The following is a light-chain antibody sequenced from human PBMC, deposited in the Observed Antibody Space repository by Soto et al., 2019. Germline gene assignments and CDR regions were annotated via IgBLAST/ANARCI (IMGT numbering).Light chain of an antibody. J-gene: IGLJ3*02. Sequence: QSVLTQPPSASGTPGQRVTISCSGSSSNIGSNSANWYQQVPGTAPKLLIYNNNHRPSGVPDRFSGSKSGTSASLAISGLQSEDEADYYCAAWDDNLNGVLFGGRTKLTVL. V-gene: IGLV1-44*01. CDR1: SSNIGSNS. CDR2: NNN. CDR3: AAWDDNLNGVL.